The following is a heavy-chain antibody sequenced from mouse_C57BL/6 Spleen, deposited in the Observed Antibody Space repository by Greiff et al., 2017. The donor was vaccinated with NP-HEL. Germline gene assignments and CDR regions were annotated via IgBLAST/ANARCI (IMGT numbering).Heavy chain of an antibody. D-gene: IGHD1-1*01. CDR1: GFTFSSYA. J-gene: IGHJ2*01. CDR3: ARARGTDGSRGYFDY. Sequence: EVKVVESGGGLVKPGGSLKLSCAASGFTFSSYAMSWVRQTPEKRLEWVATISDGGSYTYYPDNVKGRFTISRDNAKNNLYLQMSHLKSEDTAMYYCARARGTDGSRGYFDYWGQGTTLTVSS. V-gene: IGHV5-4*03. CDR2: ISDGGSYT.